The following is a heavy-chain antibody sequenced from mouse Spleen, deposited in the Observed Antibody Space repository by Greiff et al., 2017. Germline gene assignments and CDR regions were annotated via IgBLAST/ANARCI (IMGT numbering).Heavy chain of an antibody. V-gene: IGHV1-4*01. CDR3: AREGERSYAMDY. D-gene: IGHD1-1*01. CDR1: GYTFTSYT. Sequence: QVQLQQSWAELARPGASVKMSCKASGYTFTSYTMHWVKQRPGQGLEWIGYINPSSGYTKYNQKFKDKATLTADKSSSTAYMQLSSLTSEDSAVYYCAREGERSYAMDYWGQGTSVTVSS. CDR2: INPSSGYT. J-gene: IGHJ4*01.